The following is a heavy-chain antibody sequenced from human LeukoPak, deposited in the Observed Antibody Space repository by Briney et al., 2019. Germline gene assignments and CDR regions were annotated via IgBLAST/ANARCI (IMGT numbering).Heavy chain of an antibody. D-gene: IGHD3-10*01. CDR2: IKSKTDGGTT. CDR1: GFTFSNAW. Sequence: GGSLRLSCAASGFTFSNAWMTWVRQAPGKGLEWVGRIKSKTDGGTTDYAAPVKGRFTFSRDDSKNTLYSQMNSLKTEDTAVYYCTAYYYGSGTYYNQFDYWGQGTLVTVSS. J-gene: IGHJ4*02. V-gene: IGHV3-15*01. CDR3: TAYYYGSGTYYNQFDY.